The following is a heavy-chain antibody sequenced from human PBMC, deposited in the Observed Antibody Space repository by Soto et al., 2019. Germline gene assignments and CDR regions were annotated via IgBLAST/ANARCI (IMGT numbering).Heavy chain of an antibody. J-gene: IGHJ4*02. CDR1: NGSISSGPYS. Sequence: SETLSLTCTVSNGSISSGPYSWGWIRQPPGEGLEWIGTFHFSERTYYNPSLKSRVTISVDTSKNQFSLKLSSVTAADTAVYYCARDDPSYYDSSGPLWGQGTLVTVSS. CDR2: FHFSERT. V-gene: IGHV4-39*07. D-gene: IGHD3-22*01. CDR3: ARDDPSYYDSSGPL.